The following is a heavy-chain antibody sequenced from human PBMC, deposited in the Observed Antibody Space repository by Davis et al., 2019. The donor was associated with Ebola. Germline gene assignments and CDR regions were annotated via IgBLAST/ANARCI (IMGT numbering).Heavy chain of an antibody. D-gene: IGHD4-17*01. CDR3: ARHASGDFWYFSL. CDR2: IYRDGRT. Sequence: PGGSLRLSCAASGFIVSDKYMSWVRQAPGKGPEWVSVIYRDGRTYYADSVKGRFTISRDNSKNTVYLQMNSLRAEDTAVYYCARHASGDFWYFSLWGRGTLVTVSS. V-gene: IGHV3-53*01. CDR1: GFIVSDKY. J-gene: IGHJ2*01.